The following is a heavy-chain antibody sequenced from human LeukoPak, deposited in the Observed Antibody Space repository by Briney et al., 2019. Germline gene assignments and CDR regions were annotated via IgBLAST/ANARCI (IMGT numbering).Heavy chain of an antibody. D-gene: IGHD6-13*01. J-gene: IGHJ4*02. V-gene: IGHV3-21*01. CDR2: ISSSSSYI. Sequence: KPGGSLRLSCAASEFTFSTFWMSWVRQAPGKGLEWVSSISSSSSYIYYADSVKGRFTISRDNAKNSLYLQMNSLRAEDTAVYYCAREEAVAGTKEYFDYWGQGTLVTVSS. CDR3: AREEAVAGTKEYFDY. CDR1: EFTFSTFW.